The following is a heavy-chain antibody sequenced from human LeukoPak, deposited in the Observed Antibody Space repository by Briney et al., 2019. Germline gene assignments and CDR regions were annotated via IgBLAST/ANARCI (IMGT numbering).Heavy chain of an antibody. CDR1: GFTFSSYA. CDR2: ISYDGSNK. CDR3: ARGRLVVVPAASYFDS. J-gene: IGHJ4*02. D-gene: IGHD2-2*01. V-gene: IGHV3-30-3*01. Sequence: GGSLRLSCAASGFTFSSYAMHWVRQAPGKGLEWVAVISYDGSNKYYADSVKGRFTISRDNSKNSLYLQMNSLRAEDTAVYYCARGRLVVVPAASYFDSWGQGTLVTVSS.